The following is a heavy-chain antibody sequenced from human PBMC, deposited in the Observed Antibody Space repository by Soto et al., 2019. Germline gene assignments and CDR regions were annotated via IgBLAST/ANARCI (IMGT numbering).Heavy chain of an antibody. CDR1: GYTFTSYD. CDR3: ARGAAAGTLVYYYYYGMDV. Sequence: GASVKVSCKASGYTFTSYDINWVRQATGQGLEWMGWMNPNSGNTGYAQKFQGRVTMTRNTSISTAYMELSSLRSEDTAVYYCARGAAAGTLVYYYYYGMDVRGQGTTVTVSS. V-gene: IGHV1-8*01. D-gene: IGHD6-13*01. CDR2: MNPNSGNT. J-gene: IGHJ6*02.